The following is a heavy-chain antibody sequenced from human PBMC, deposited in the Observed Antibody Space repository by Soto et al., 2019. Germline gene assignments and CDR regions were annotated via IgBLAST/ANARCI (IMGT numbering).Heavy chain of an antibody. CDR2: IYYSGST. CDR1: GGSISSGGYY. CDR3: AREGHDYGDYGFDP. D-gene: IGHD4-17*01. Sequence: QVQLQESGPGLVKPSQTLSLTCTVSGGSISSGGYYWSWIRQHPGKVLEWIGYIYYSGSTYYNPSLKSRVTISVDTSKNQFSLKLSSVTAADTAVYYCAREGHDYGDYGFDPWGQGTLVTVSS. V-gene: IGHV4-31*03. J-gene: IGHJ5*02.